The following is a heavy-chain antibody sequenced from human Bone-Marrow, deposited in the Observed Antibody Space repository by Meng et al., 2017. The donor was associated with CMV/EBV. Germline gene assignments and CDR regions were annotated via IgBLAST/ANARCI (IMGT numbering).Heavy chain of an antibody. D-gene: IGHD2-21*01. Sequence: GESLKISCAASGFTFSSYAMSWVRQAPGKGREWVSVIYSGGSSTYYADSVKGRFTISRDNSKNTLWLQMNSLRAEDTAVYYCARLLAYCGCDCYAHAFDIWGQGTMVTVSS. CDR3: ARLLAYCGCDCYAHAFDI. V-gene: IGHV3-23*03. CDR2: IYSGGSST. J-gene: IGHJ3*02. CDR1: GFTFSSYA.